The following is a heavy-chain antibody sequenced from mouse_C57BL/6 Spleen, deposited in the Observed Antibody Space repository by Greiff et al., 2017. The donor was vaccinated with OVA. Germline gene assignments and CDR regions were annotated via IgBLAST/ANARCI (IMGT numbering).Heavy chain of an antibody. CDR2: IYPGDGDT. CDR1: GYAFSSSW. J-gene: IGHJ4*01. Sequence: QVQLQQSGPELVKPGASVKISCKASGYAFSSSWMNWVKQRPGKGLVWIGRIYPGDGDTNYNGKFKGKATLTADKSSSTAYMQLSSLTSEDSAVYFCARGGNYAMDYWGQGTSVTVSS. CDR3: ARGGNYAMDY. V-gene: IGHV1-82*01.